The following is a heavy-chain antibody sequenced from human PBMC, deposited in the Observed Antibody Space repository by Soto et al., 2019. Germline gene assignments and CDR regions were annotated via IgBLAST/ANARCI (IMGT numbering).Heavy chain of an antibody. CDR2: ITSGISYI. D-gene: IGHD1-20*01. Sequence: GGSLRLSCAASGFTFSNYTMNWVRQAPGKGLEWVSSITSGISYIYYADSVKGRFTISRDNAKNSLYLQMNSLRAEDTAVYYCARPITGTTTMFDYWGQGTLVTVSS. V-gene: IGHV3-21*01. CDR1: GFTFSNYT. J-gene: IGHJ4*02. CDR3: ARPITGTTTMFDY.